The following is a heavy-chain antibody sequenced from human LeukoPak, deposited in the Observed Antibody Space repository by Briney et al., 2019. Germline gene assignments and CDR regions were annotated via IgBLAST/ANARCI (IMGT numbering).Heavy chain of an antibody. V-gene: IGHV1-69*05. J-gene: IGHJ4*02. CDR2: IIPIFGTT. CDR1: GGTFSSYA. Sequence: ASVKVSCKASGGTFSSYAISWVRQAPGQGLEWMGRIIPIFGTTNYAQKFQGRVTITTDESTSTAYMELSSLRSEDTAVYYCARDGAGLDYDSSGYVDYWGQGTLVTDSS. D-gene: IGHD3-22*01. CDR3: ARDGAGLDYDSSGYVDY.